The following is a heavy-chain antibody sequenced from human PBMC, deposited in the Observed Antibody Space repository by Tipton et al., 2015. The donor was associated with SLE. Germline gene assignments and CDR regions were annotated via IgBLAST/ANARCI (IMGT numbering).Heavy chain of an antibody. CDR1: ADSIRRSY. D-gene: IGHD1-26*01. J-gene: IGHJ6*02. Sequence: TLSLTCSVSADSIRRSYWSWIRQPPGKELEWIGYIYYTGDTNYNPSLKSRVTISADTSKNQISLMLSSVTAADTAVYYCARLSGSEPAVWGQGTTVTVSS. CDR2: IYYTGDT. CDR3: ARLSGSEPAV. V-gene: IGHV4-59*08.